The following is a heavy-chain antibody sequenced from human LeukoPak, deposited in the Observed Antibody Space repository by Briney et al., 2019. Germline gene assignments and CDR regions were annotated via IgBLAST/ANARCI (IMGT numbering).Heavy chain of an antibody. CDR1: GYTFTSYA. V-gene: IGHV7-4-1*02. J-gene: IGHJ6*02. CDR3: AREVGTAVSSTLLLFPYYYYYGMDV. Sequence: ASVKVSCTASGYTFTSYAMNWVRQAPGQGLEWMGWINTNTGNPTYAQGFTGRFVFSLDTSVSTAYLQISSLKAEDTAVYYCAREVGTAVSSTLLLFPYYYYYGMDVWGQGTTVTVSS. D-gene: IGHD6-19*01. CDR2: INTNTGNP.